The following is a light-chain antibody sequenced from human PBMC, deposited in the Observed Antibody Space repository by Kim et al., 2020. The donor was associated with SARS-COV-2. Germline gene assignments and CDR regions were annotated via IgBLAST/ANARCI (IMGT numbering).Light chain of an antibody. J-gene: IGLJ3*02. Sequence: GQRVTISCSGSSSNIGSNYVYWYQQLPGTAPKILIYRNNQRPSGVPDRLSGSKSGTSAYLAISGLRSEDEADYYCAAWDDSLSGWVFGGGTKLTVL. CDR2: RNN. CDR1: SSNIGSNY. CDR3: AAWDDSLSGWV. V-gene: IGLV1-47*01.